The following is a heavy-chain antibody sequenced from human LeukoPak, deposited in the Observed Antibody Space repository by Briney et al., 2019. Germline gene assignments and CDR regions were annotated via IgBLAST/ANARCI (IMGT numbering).Heavy chain of an antibody. CDR3: AKDLGRYYFSAFDM. D-gene: IGHD3-10*01. CDR2: ISWNSGRI. J-gene: IGHJ3*02. Sequence: PGRSLRLSCAASGFTFNDYAMHLVRQAPGKGLEWVSGISWNSGRIGYADSVKGRFTISRGNAKNSLYLQMNSLRAEDMASYYCAKDLGRYYFSAFDMWGQGTMVTVSS. V-gene: IGHV3-9*03. CDR1: GFTFNDYA.